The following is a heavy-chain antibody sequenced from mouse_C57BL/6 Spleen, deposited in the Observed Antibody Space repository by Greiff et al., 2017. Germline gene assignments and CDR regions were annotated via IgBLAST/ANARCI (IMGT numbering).Heavy chain of an antibody. CDR1: GFTFSDYG. CDR2: ISSGSSTI. V-gene: IGHV5-17*01. D-gene: IGHD1-1*01. J-gene: IGHJ4*01. CDR3: AKDYGSSYYYAMDY. Sequence: EVQRVESEGGLVKPGGSLKLSCAASGFTFSDYGMHWVRQAPEKGLEWVAYISSGSSTIYYADTVKGRFTISRDNAKNTLFLQMTSLRSEDTAMYYCAKDYGSSYYYAMDYWGQGTSVTVSS.